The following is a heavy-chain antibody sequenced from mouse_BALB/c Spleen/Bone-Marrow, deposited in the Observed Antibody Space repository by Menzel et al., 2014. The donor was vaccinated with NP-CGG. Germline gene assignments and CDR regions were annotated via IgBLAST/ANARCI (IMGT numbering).Heavy chain of an antibody. V-gene: IGHV1S56*01. CDR3: ASGDY. J-gene: IGHJ2*01. Sequence: VKLMESGPELVKPGASVRISCKASGYTFTSYYIHWVKPRPGQGLEWIGWIYLGNVNTKYNEKFKGKATPTADKSSSTAYMQFSSLTSEDSAVYFCASGDYWGHGTTLTVSS. CDR1: GYTFTSYY. CDR2: IYLGNVNT.